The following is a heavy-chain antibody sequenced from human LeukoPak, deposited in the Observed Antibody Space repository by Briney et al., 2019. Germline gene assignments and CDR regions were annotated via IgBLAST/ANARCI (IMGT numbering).Heavy chain of an antibody. CDR2: IKQDGSEK. CDR3: ARDNRKIAARQYYYYMDV. V-gene: IGHV3-7*01. CDR1: GFTFSSHW. D-gene: IGHD6-6*01. Sequence: GGSLRLSCAASGFTFSSHWMSWVRQAPGKGLEWVANIKQDGSEKYYVDSVKGRFTISRDNAKNSLYLQMNSLRAEDTAVYYCARDNRKIAARQYYYYMDVWGKGTTVTVSS. J-gene: IGHJ6*03.